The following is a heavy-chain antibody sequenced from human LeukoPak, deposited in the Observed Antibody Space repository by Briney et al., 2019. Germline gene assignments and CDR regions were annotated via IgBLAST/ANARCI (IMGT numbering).Heavy chain of an antibody. CDR3: ARDGLPAARDI. Sequence: PGGPPRLSCAGSGFIFSQFWMQWVRQVPGKGLVWVSRINGDGSSTNYADSVKGRFTISRDNAKDTLYLQMNSLRAEDTAVYYCARDGLPAARDIWGQGTMVTVSS. V-gene: IGHV3-74*01. CDR2: INGDGSST. J-gene: IGHJ3*02. CDR1: GFIFSQFW. D-gene: IGHD6-6*01.